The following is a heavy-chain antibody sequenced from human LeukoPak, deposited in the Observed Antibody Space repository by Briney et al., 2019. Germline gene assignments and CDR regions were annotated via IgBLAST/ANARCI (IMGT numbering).Heavy chain of an antibody. Sequence: GGSLRLSCAASGFTFSSYSMNWVRQAPGKGLEWVSYISSSSSTIYYADSVKGRFTISRDNAKNSLYLQMNSLRAEDTAVYYCARPIRGIAAAGTPDAFDIWGQGTMVTVSS. V-gene: IGHV3-48*04. D-gene: IGHD6-13*01. CDR1: GFTFSSYS. CDR2: ISSSSSTI. CDR3: ARPIRGIAAAGTPDAFDI. J-gene: IGHJ3*02.